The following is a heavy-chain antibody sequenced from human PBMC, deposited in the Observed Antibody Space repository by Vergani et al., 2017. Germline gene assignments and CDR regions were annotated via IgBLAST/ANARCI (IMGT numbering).Heavy chain of an antibody. CDR2: IKYDGSKK. CDR1: GFTFSTYA. J-gene: IGHJ4*02. V-gene: IGHV3-7*03. D-gene: IGHD2-21*01. CDR3: ADLYGDDGFSPF. Sequence: EVQLLESGGGLVQPGGSLRLSCAASGFTFSTYAMTWVRQAPGKGLEWVANIKYDGSKKNYVDSVKGRFTISRDDSKNTVYLQINSLRAEDTAFYYCADLYGDDGFSPFWGQGTLVTVSS.